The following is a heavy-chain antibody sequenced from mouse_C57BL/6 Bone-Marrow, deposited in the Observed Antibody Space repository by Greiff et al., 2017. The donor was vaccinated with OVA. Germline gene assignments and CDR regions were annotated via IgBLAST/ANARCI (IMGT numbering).Heavy chain of an antibody. CDR1: GFTFNTYA. CDR3: VRGSNFRGYFDY. CDR2: IRSKSSNYAT. V-gene: IGHV10-3*01. D-gene: IGHD2-5*01. J-gene: IGHJ2*01. Sequence: DVKLVESGGGLVQPTGSLKLSCAASGFTFNTYAMHWVRQAPGKGLEWVARIRSKSSNYATYYADSVKDRFTISRDDSQSMLYLQMNNLKTEDTARYYCVRGSNFRGYFDYWGQGTTLTVSS.